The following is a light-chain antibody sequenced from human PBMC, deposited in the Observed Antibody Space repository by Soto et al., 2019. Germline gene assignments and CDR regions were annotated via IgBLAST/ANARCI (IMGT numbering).Light chain of an antibody. CDR3: HQYGSSPWT. CDR1: ETVTSDY. CDR2: GAS. V-gene: IGKV3-20*01. J-gene: IGKJ1*01. Sequence: EVVLTQSPGTLSLSPGEXATLSCRASETVTSDYVAWYQQKPGQAPRLLFYGASRRAAGIPDRFSGSGSGTDFTLIVSRLEPEDFVVYYCHQYGSSPWTFGQGTKVDIK.